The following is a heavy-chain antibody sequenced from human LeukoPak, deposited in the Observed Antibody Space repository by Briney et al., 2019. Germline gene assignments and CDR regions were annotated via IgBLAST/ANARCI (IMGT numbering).Heavy chain of an antibody. Sequence: PGGSLRLSCAASGFTFSSYGMSWLPPAPGKGLEGISAISGSGGSTYYADSVKGRFAISRDNSKNTLYLQMNSLRAEDTAVYYCAASRFGNYYYYYMDVWGKGTTVTISS. CDR1: GFTFSSYG. D-gene: IGHD3-16*01. J-gene: IGHJ6*03. V-gene: IGHV3-23*01. CDR2: ISGSGGST. CDR3: AASRFGNYYYYYMDV.